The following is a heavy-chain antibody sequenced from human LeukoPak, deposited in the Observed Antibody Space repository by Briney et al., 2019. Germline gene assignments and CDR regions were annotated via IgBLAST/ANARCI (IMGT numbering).Heavy chain of an antibody. V-gene: IGHV3-74*01. J-gene: IGHJ4*02. CDR2: INSDGSST. Sequence: PGGSLRLSCAASGFTFSSYWMHWVRQAPGKGLVWVSRINSDGSSTSYADSVKGRFTISRENAKNTLYLQMNSLRAEDTAVYYCASEGYCSSTSCYDYWGQGTLVTVSS. CDR1: GFTFSSYW. D-gene: IGHD2-2*01. CDR3: ASEGYCSSTSCYDY.